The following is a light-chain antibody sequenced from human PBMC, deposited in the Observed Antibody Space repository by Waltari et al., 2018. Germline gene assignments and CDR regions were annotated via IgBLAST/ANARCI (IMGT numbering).Light chain of an antibody. CDR1: SRDIGVYNH. CDR3: SSYTTSISYV. Sequence: QSALTQPASVSGSPGQSITISCTGTSRDIGVYNHVSWYQPHPGKAPKLIIYDVTNRPSGVSDRFSGSKSDYTASLTISGLQAEDEADYYCSSYTTSISYVFGTGTRVTVL. CDR2: DVT. J-gene: IGLJ1*01. V-gene: IGLV2-14*03.